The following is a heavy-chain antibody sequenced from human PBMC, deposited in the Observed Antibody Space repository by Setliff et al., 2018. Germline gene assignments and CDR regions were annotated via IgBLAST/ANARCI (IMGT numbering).Heavy chain of an antibody. CDR1: GGSMGSYY. CDR2: VYTTGST. CDR3: ARVRITPYCMDV. Sequence: PSETLPPTCTVSGGSMGSYYWTWIRQSAGKGLEWIGRVYTTGSTAFNPSLNSRVTMSLDKSKNQFSLKLYSVTAADTAVYFCARVRITPYCMDVWGKGTTVTVSS. J-gene: IGHJ6*03. D-gene: IGHD3-10*01. V-gene: IGHV4-4*07.